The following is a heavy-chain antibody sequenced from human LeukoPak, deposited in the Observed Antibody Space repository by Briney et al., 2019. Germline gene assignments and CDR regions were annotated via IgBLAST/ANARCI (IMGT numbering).Heavy chain of an antibody. Sequence: SVKVSCKASGGTFSSYAISWVRQAPGQGLEWMGGIIPIFGTANYAQKFQGRVTITTDESTSTAYMELSSLRSEDTAVYYCAREAIAAAGYYYYYMDVWGKGTTVTVSS. V-gene: IGHV1-69*05. CDR2: IIPIFGTA. D-gene: IGHD6-13*01. CDR1: GGTFSSYA. J-gene: IGHJ6*03. CDR3: AREAIAAAGYYYYYMDV.